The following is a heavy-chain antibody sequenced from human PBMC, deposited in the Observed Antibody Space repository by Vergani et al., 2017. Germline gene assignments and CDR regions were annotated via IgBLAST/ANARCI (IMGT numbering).Heavy chain of an antibody. V-gene: IGHV4-4*07. CDR1: GGSISSYY. D-gene: IGHD2-8*01. CDR2: IYTSGST. CDR3: ARGSPYCTNGVCYPLLDY. J-gene: IGHJ4*02. Sequence: QVQLQESGPGLVKPSETLSLTCTVSGGSISSYYWSWIRQPAGKGLEWIGRIYTSGSTNYNPSLKSRVTMSVDTSKNQFSLKLSSVTAADTAVYYCARGSPYCTNGVCYPLLDYWGQGTLVTVSS.